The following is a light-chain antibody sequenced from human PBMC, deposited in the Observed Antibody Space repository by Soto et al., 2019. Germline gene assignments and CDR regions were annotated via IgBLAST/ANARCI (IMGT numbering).Light chain of an antibody. CDR2: EGI. J-gene: IGLJ1*01. V-gene: IGLV2-23*01. Sequence: QSVLTQPASVSGSPGQSITISCTGTSRNIGGYNVVSWYQQHPGKAPKVIVYEGIKRPSGVSDRFSGSTSGSTASLTISGLQAEDEAEYYCCSYVGATTYVFGSGTKVTV. CDR3: CSYVGATTYV. CDR1: SRNIGGYNV.